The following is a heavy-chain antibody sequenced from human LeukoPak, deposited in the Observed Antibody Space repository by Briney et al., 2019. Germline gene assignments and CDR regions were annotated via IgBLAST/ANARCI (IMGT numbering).Heavy chain of an antibody. CDR1: GYTFTGYY. Sequence: ASVKVSCKASGYTFTGYYMHWVRQAPGQGLEWMGWINPNSGGTNYAQKFQGRVTMTTDISTSTAYMELRSLRSDDTAVYYCARVPLIGPAVTNDAFDIWGQGTMVTVSS. CDR3: ARVPLIGPAVTNDAFDI. CDR2: INPNSGGT. V-gene: IGHV1-2*02. J-gene: IGHJ3*02. D-gene: IGHD4-17*01.